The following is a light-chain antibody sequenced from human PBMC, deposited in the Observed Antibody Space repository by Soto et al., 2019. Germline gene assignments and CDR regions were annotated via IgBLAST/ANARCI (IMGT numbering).Light chain of an antibody. J-gene: IGKJ1*01. CDR1: QSVSGY. V-gene: IGKV3-11*01. CDR3: QQYNNWPRT. CDR2: DAS. Sequence: EIVLTQSPATLSLSPGERATLSCRASQSVSGYLGWYQQKPGQAPRLLIYDASNRATGIPARFSGSGSGTEFTLTISSLQSEDFAVYYCQQYNNWPRTFGQGTKVDIK.